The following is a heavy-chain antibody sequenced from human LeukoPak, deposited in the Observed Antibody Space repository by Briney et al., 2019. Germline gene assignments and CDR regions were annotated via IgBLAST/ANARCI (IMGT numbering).Heavy chain of an antibody. V-gene: IGHV1-8*02. CDR3: ARFSRREGMDV. Sequence: ASVKVSCKASGYTFTGYYMHWVRQAPGQGLEWMGWINPNSGNTGYAQKFQGRVTMTRNTSISTAYMELSSLRSEDTAVYYCARFSRREGMDVWGKGTTVTISS. J-gene: IGHJ6*03. CDR1: GYTFTGYY. CDR2: INPNSGNT.